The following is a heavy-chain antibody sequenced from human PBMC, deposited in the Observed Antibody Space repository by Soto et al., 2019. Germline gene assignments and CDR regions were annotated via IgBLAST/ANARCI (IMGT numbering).Heavy chain of an antibody. Sequence: PGGSLRLSCAASGFTFSSYGMHWVRQAPGKGLEWVAVISYDGSNKYYADSVKGRFTISRDNSKNTLYLQMNSLRAEDTAVYYCAKDRDTVTTSPFDYWGQGXLVTVYS. CDR3: AKDRDTVTTSPFDY. V-gene: IGHV3-30*18. CDR1: GFTFSSYG. J-gene: IGHJ4*02. D-gene: IGHD4-4*01. CDR2: ISYDGSNK.